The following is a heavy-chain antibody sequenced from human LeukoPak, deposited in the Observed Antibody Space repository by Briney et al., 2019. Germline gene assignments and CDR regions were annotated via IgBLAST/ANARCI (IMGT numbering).Heavy chain of an antibody. D-gene: IGHD5-24*01. CDR2: ISYDGSNK. CDR1: GFTFSSYA. CDR3: GREKGDGYSIDY. Sequence: GGSLRLSCAASGFTFSSYAMHWVRQAPGKGLEWVAVISYDGSNKYYADSVKGRFTISRDNSKNTLYLQMNSLRVEDTAVYYCGREKGDGYSIDYWGRGTQVTVSS. V-gene: IGHV3-30*04. J-gene: IGHJ4*02.